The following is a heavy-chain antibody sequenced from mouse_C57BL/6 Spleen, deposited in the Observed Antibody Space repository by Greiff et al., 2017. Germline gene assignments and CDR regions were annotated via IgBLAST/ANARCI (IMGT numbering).Heavy chain of an antibody. CDR2: IYPGDGDT. CDR1: GYAFSSSW. J-gene: IGHJ4*01. CDR3: ARVDDGYSYYAMDD. V-gene: IGHV1-82*01. D-gene: IGHD2-3*01. Sequence: QVQLQQSGPELVKPGASVTISCKASGYAFSSSWMNWVKQRPGKGLEWIGRIYPGDGDTNYNGKFKGKATLTADKSSSTAYMQLSSLTSEDSAVYFCARVDDGYSYYAMDDWGQGTSVTVSS.